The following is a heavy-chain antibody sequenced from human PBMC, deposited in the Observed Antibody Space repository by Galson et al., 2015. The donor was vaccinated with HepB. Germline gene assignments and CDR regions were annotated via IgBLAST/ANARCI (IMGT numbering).Heavy chain of an antibody. D-gene: IGHD6-19*01. Sequence: SLRLSCAASGFTFSEYYMSWMRQAPGKGLEWDSYISYTTNTIHYADSVKGRFTISRDNAKNSLFLQMNSLRPDDTAIYYCARVGPPRSGRRANWFDPWGQGTLVTVSS. CDR1: GFTFSEYY. J-gene: IGHJ5*02. CDR3: ARVGPPRSGRRANWFDP. V-gene: IGHV3-11*01. CDR2: ISYTTNTI.